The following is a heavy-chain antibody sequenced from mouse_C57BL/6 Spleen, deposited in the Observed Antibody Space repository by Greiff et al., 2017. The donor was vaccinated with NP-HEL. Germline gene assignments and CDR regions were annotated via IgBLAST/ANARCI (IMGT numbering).Heavy chain of an antibody. CDR2: IWWDDDK. V-gene: IGHV8-8*01. J-gene: IGHJ1*03. CDR1: GFSLSTFGMG. CDR3: ARIDPYYYGSSSSYWYFDV. Sequence: QVTLKESGPGILQPSQTLSLTCSFSGFSLSTFGMGVGWIRQPSGKGLEWLAHIWWDDDKYYNPALKSRLTISKDTSKNQVFLKIANVDTADTATYYCARIDPYYYGSSSSYWYFDVWGTGTTVTVSS. D-gene: IGHD1-1*01.